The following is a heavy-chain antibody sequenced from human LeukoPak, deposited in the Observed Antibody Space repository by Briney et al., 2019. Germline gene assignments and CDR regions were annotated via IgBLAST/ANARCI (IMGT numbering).Heavy chain of an antibody. V-gene: IGHV4-34*01. CDR1: GGSFSGYY. Sequence: SETLSLTCAVYGGSFSGYYWSWIRQPPGKGLEWIGEINHSGSTNYNPSLKSRVTISVDTSKNQFSLKLSSLTAADTAVYYCARSYLGGFDYWGQGTLVTVSS. J-gene: IGHJ4*02. CDR2: INHSGST. CDR3: ARSYLGGFDY.